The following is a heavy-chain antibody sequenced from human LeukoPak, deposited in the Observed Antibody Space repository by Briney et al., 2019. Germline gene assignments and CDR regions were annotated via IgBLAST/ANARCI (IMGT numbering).Heavy chain of an antibody. CDR2: IWYDGSNK. CDR1: GFTFSTHG. J-gene: IGHJ4*02. Sequence: PGGALRLSCAASGFTFSTHGMHWVRQTPGKGREGVAVIWYDGSNKYYADSVKGRFTISRDNSKNTLYLQMNSLGAEDTAVYYCAREDGDCLDYWGQGTLVTVSS. V-gene: IGHV3-33*01. CDR3: AREDGDCLDY. D-gene: IGHD2-21*02.